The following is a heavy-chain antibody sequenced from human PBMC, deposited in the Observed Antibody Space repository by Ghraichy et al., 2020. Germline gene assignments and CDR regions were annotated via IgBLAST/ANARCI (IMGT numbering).Heavy chain of an antibody. CDR2: ISGSGGST. Sequence: GGSLRLSCAASGFTFSSYAMSWVRQAPAKGLEWVSAISGSGGSTYYADSVKGRFTISRDNSKNTLYLQMNSLRAEDTAVYYCAKDKADDFWSGYTRGEGYFDYWGQGTLVTVSS. J-gene: IGHJ4*02. V-gene: IGHV3-23*01. CDR1: GFTFSSYA. D-gene: IGHD3-3*01. CDR3: AKDKADDFWSGYTRGEGYFDY.